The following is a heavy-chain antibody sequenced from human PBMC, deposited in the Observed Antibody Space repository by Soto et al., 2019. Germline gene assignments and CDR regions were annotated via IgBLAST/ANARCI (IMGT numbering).Heavy chain of an antibody. CDR3: AKGRGSGWAWYCDN. CDR1: GFTFKESA. CDR2: ISDTGAST. J-gene: IGHJ4*02. D-gene: IGHD6-19*01. Sequence: EVRLLEAGGGLKQPGGSLRLSCAASGFTFKESAMNWVRQAPGKGLEWVASISDTGASTWYAESVRGRLSISRDNSKNTLYLQMNSQRGEDTAVYYCAKGRGSGWAWYCDNWGQGTLVTVSS. V-gene: IGHV3-23*01.